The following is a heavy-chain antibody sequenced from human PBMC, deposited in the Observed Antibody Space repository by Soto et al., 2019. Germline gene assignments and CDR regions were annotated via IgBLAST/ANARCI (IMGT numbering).Heavy chain of an antibody. Sequence: QVQLQESGPGLVKPSGTLSLTCAVSGGSISSSNCWSWVRQPPGKGLEWIGEIYHSGSPNFNPSLTSRVTTAADKSKNYFYLKLNSVTAADTAVYYCARVSGSYYDGMDGWGQGTTVTVSS. J-gene: IGHJ6*02. CDR2: IYHSGSP. CDR3: ARVSGSYYDGMDG. CDR1: GGSISSSNC. V-gene: IGHV4-4*02.